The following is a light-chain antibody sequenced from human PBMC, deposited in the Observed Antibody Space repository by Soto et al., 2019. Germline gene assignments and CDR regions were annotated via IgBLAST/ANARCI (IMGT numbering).Light chain of an antibody. V-gene: IGKV3-15*01. CDR2: DAS. CDR1: QSLTTN. CDR3: QQRSNPIT. Sequence: EVVMTQSPGTLSVSPGGRATLSCRASQSLTTNLAWYQQKPGQAPRLLIHDASTRATGIPARFSGSGSGTEFTLTISSLQSEDFAVYYCQQRSNPITFGQGTR. J-gene: IGKJ5*01.